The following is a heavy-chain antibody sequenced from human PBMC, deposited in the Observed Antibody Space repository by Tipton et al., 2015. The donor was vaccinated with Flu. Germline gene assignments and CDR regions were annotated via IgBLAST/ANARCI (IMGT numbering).Heavy chain of an antibody. CDR1: GFTFSSYG. V-gene: IGHV3-30*02. CDR2: IRYDGSNK. CDR3: AKDRIAVAGRNDAFDI. J-gene: IGHJ3*02. Sequence: SGFTFSSYGMHWVRQAPGKGLEWVAFIRYDGSNKYYADSVKGRFTISRDNSKNTLYLQMNSLRAEDTAVYYCAKDRIAVAGRNDAFDIWGQGTMVTVSS. D-gene: IGHD6-19*01.